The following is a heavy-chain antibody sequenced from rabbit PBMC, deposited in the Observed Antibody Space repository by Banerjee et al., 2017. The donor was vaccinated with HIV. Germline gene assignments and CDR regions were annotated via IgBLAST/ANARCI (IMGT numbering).Heavy chain of an antibody. D-gene: IGHD6-1*01. V-gene: IGHV1S45*01. CDR1: GFSFSSTHY. CDR3: ARWVYTYGDAGYGYVYSFNL. J-gene: IGHJ4*01. Sequence: QEQLEECGGDLVKPEGSLTLTCKASGFSFSSTHYPCWVRQAPGKGLEWIACIYAGSSGRTYYATWAKGRFTISKTSSTTVTLQMTSLTAADTATYFCARWVYTYGDAGYGYVYSFNLWGQGTLVTVS. CDR2: IYAGSSGRT.